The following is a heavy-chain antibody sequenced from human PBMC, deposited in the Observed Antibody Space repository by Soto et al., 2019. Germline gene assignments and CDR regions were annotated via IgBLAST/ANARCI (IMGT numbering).Heavy chain of an antibody. V-gene: IGHV1-69*01. CDR3: ARAHRGGFWRSDAFDI. Sequence: QVQLVQSGAEVKKPGSSVKVSCKASGGTFSSYAISWVRQAPGQGLEWMGGIIPIFGTANYAQKFQGRVTIPADESTSTAYMELSSLRSEDTAVYYCARAHRGGFWRSDAFDIWGQGTMVTVSS. CDR1: GGTFSSYA. CDR2: IIPIFGTA. D-gene: IGHD3-3*01. J-gene: IGHJ3*02.